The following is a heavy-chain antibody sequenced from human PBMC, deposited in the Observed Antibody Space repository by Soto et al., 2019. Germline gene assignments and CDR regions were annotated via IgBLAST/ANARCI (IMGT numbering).Heavy chain of an antibody. D-gene: IGHD3-9*01. J-gene: IGHJ4*02. Sequence: EVQLLESGGGLVQPGGSLRLSCAASGFTFSSYAMSWVRQAPGKGLEWVSAISGSGGSTYYADSVKGRFTISRDNSKNTLYLQMNSLRAEDTAVYYCAKTPGPPILTGYYEDYWGQGTLVTVSS. CDR3: AKTPGPPILTGYYEDY. CDR1: GFTFSSYA. CDR2: ISGSGGST. V-gene: IGHV3-23*01.